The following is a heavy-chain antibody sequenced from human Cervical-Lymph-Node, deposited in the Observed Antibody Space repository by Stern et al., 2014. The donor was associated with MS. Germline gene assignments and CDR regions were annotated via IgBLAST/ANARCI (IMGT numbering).Heavy chain of an antibody. CDR2: IYYSGST. V-gene: IGHV4-39*01. D-gene: IGHD3-22*01. J-gene: IGHJ5*02. CDR1: GGSISSSSYY. CDR3: ARWAYSSGWYNWFDP. Sequence: QLQLQESGPGLVKPSETLSLTCTVSGGSISSSSYYWGWIRQPPGKGLEWIGSIYYSGSTYYNPSLKSRVTISVDTSKNQFSLKQSSVTAADTAVYYCARWAYSSGWYNWFDPWGQGTLVTVSS.